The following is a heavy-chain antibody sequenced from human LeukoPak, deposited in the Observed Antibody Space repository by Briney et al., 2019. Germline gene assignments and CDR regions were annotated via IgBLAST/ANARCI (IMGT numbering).Heavy chain of an antibody. CDR1: GYTFTSYG. J-gene: IGHJ3*02. Sequence: GASVKVSCKASGYTFTSYGISWVRQAPGQGLEWMGWISAYNGNTNYAQKLQGRVTMTTDTSTSTAYMELRSLRSDDTAVYYCARDTPGATRDAFDIWGRGTMVTVSS. CDR3: ARDTPGATRDAFDI. D-gene: IGHD1-26*01. CDR2: ISAYNGNT. V-gene: IGHV1-18*01.